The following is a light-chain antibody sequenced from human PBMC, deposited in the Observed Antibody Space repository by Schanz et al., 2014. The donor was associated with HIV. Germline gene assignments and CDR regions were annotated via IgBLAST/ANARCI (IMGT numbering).Light chain of an antibody. V-gene: IGKV3-15*01. Sequence: EIVMTQSPASLSVSPGERATLSCRASQGVRSNLAWYQQKPGQAPRLLIYGASTRATGIPATFSGSGSGTDFTLTISRLEPEDFTVYYCQHYGGSPGTFGRGTKLEI. J-gene: IGKJ2*01. CDR1: QGVRSN. CDR3: QHYGGSPGT. CDR2: GAS.